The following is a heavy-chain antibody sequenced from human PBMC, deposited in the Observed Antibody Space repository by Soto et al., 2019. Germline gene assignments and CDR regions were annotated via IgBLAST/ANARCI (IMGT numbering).Heavy chain of an antibody. CDR3: AKSRGRYYDILTGYPKYNWFDP. Sequence: GGSLRLSCAASGFTFSSYAMHWVRQAPGKGLEWVAVISYDGSNKYYADSVKGRFTISRDNSKNTLYLQMNSLRAEDTAVYYCAKSRGRYYDILTGYPKYNWFDPWGQGTLVTVSS. CDR2: ISYDGSNK. D-gene: IGHD3-9*01. J-gene: IGHJ5*02. V-gene: IGHV3-30-3*02. CDR1: GFTFSSYA.